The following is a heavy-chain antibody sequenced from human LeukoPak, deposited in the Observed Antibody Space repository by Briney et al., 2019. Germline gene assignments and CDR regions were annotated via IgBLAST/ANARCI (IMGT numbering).Heavy chain of an antibody. CDR1: GGSITSGGYY. J-gene: IGHJ4*02. CDR2: ISYTWTT. D-gene: IGHD7-27*01. Sequence: SQTLSLTCTVSGGSITSGGYYWSWLRSLPGKGLECIGYISYTWTTSYNPPLKSRPTISLDTSESQLSLKSSSVTAADTAVYYCARGTTGDKSNNWGQGTLVTVSS. V-gene: IGHV4-31*03. CDR3: ARGTTGDKSNN.